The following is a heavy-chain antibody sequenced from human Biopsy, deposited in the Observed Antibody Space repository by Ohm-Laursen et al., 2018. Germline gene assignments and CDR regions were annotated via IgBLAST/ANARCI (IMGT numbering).Heavy chain of an antibody. J-gene: IGHJ3*01. D-gene: IGHD1-26*01. V-gene: IGHV3-48*03. CDR1: GFAFNLYE. CDR3: ARLNSGTYDASDL. CDR2: IYGGGSPV. Sequence: GSLRLSCSASGFAFNLYEMNWVRQAPGKGMEWISYIYGGGSPVSYADSVKGRFTISRDNAQNSLYLHMNSLRAEDTAVYYCARLNSGTYDASDLWGQGTMVIVS.